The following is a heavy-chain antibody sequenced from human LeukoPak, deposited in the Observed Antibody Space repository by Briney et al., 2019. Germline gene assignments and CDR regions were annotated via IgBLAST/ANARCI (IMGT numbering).Heavy chain of an antibody. D-gene: IGHD6-13*01. Sequence: GGSLRLSCAASGFTFSSYGMSWVRQAPGKGLEWVSAISGSGGSTYYADSVKGRFTISRDNSKNTLYLQMNSLRAEDTAVYYCAKGHSSSHVYYYYMDVWGKGTTVTISS. V-gene: IGHV3-23*01. CDR2: ISGSGGST. J-gene: IGHJ6*03. CDR1: GFTFSSYG. CDR3: AKGHSSSHVYYYYMDV.